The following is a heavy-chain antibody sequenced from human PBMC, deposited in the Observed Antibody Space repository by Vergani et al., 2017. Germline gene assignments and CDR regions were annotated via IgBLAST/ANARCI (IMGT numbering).Heavy chain of an antibody. J-gene: IGHJ6*04. CDR3: ARFGDGSGSCRNDGPDEARWYYYGMDV. D-gene: IGHD3-10*01. CDR1: GGTFSSYA. CDR2: IIPIFGTA. V-gene: IGHV1-69*01. Sequence: QVQLVQSGAEVKKPGSSVKVSCKASGGTFSSYAISWVRQAPGQGLEWMGGIIPIFGTANYAQKFQGRVTMTADESTSTAYMELSSLRSEDTAVYYCARFGDGSGSCRNDGPDEARWYYYGMDVGGGGTTVTVSS.